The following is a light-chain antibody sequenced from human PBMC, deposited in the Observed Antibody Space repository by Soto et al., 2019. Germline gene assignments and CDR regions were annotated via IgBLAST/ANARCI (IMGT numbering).Light chain of an antibody. CDR1: QSVRNNY. CDR2: AAS. J-gene: IGKJ3*01. V-gene: IGKV3-20*01. CDR3: QHYGSSPPFS. Sequence: EVVLTQSPDTLSLSPGERATLSCRASQSVRNNYLAWYQQKSGQAPRLLIYAASARVTGIPDRFSGSGSGTDFTLTISRLEPEDFAVYYCQHYGSSPPFSFGPGTKVDIK.